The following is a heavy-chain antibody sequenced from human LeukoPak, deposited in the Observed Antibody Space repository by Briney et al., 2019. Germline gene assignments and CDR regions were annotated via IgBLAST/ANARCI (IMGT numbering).Heavy chain of an antibody. Sequence: ASVKVSCKASGYTFTDYYMHWVRQAPGQGLEWMGWINPNGGGTTYAQKFQGRVTITRDTSISTACMELGSLRSDDTAVYYCANSFDSSGYFSFDYWGQETLVTVSS. CDR1: GYTFTDYY. D-gene: IGHD3-22*01. V-gene: IGHV1-2*02. CDR2: INPNGGGT. J-gene: IGHJ4*02. CDR3: ANSFDSSGYFSFDY.